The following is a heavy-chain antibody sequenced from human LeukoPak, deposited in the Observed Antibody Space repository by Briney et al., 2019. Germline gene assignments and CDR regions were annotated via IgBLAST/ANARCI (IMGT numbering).Heavy chain of an antibody. V-gene: IGHV4-59*01. CDR2: IYYSGST. J-gene: IGHJ4*02. CDR3: ASGPTYYYDSSGYIFFDY. D-gene: IGHD3-22*01. CDR1: GGSISSYY. Sequence: SETLSLTCTVSGGSISSYYWSWIRQPPGKGLEWIGYIYYSGSTNYNPSLKSRVTISVDTSKNQSSLKLSSVTAADTAVYYCASGPTYYYDSSGYIFFDYWGQGTLVTVSS.